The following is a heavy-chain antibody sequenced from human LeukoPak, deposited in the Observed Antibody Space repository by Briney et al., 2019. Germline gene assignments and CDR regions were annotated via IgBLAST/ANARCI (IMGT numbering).Heavy chain of an antibody. CDR2: IYYSGST. D-gene: IGHD4-17*01. V-gene: IGHV4-59*01. Sequence: PSETLSFTCSVSGDSISYFYWSWIRQPPGKGLEWIGYIYYSGSTNYNPSLKSRVTISVDTSKNQFSLKLSSVTAADTAVYYCARVFTTVTSTYYYYYMDVWGKGTTVTVSS. J-gene: IGHJ6*03. CDR3: ARVFTTVTSTYYYYYMDV. CDR1: GDSISYFY.